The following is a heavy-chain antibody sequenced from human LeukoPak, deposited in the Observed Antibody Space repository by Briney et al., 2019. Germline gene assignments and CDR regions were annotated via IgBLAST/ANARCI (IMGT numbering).Heavy chain of an antibody. CDR3: AKDGEMATMPQFFDY. D-gene: IGHD5-24*01. J-gene: IGHJ4*02. CDR2: IDSSGSST. CDR1: GFTFSNYA. Sequence: QPGGSLRLSCAASGFTFSNYAMNWVRQAPGKGLERVSAIDSSGSSTYYADSVEGRFTISRDNSKNTMYLRMNSLRAEDTAVYYCAKDGEMATMPQFFDYWGQGTLVTVSS. V-gene: IGHV3-23*01.